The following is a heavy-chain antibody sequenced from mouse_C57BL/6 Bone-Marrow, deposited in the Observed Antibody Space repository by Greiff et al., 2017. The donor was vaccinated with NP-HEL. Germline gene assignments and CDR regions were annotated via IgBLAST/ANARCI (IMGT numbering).Heavy chain of an antibody. D-gene: IGHD2-12*01. CDR3: ARRYRGLYYYAMDY. Sequence: EVNVVESGGGLVKPGGSLKLSCAASGFTFSDYGMHWVRQAPETGLEWVAYISSVSSTIYYADTVKGRFTISRDNAKNTLFLQMTSLRSEETAMYYCARRYRGLYYYAMDYWGQGTSVTVSS. J-gene: IGHJ4*01. CDR1: GFTFSDYG. V-gene: IGHV5-17*01. CDR2: ISSVSSTI.